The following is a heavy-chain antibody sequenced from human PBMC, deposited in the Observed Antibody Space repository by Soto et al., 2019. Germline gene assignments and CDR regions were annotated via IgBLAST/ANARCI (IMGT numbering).Heavy chain of an antibody. CDR2: IYYSGST. Sequence: QVQLQESGPGLVKPSQTLSLTCTVSGGSISSGGYYWSWIRQHPGKGLEWIGYIYYSGSTYYNPSFKSRVTISVDTSQNQFSLKRSAVTAADTAVYYCARVDTAMATPFDYWGQATLVTVSS. CDR3: ARVDTAMATPFDY. D-gene: IGHD5-18*01. V-gene: IGHV4-31*03. CDR1: GGSISSGGYY. J-gene: IGHJ4*02.